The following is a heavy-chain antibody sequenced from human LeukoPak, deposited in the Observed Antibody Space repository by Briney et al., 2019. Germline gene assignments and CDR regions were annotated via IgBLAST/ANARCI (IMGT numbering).Heavy chain of an antibody. Sequence: SETLSLSCTVSEGSINTYYWSWIRQPPGKGLEYIGDIYYSGSTNYNPSLKSRVTISVDTSKNQFSLRLTSVTAADTAVYYCARAGRWLQGWFDPWGQGTLVTVSS. J-gene: IGHJ5*02. D-gene: IGHD5-24*01. CDR2: IYYSGST. V-gene: IGHV4-59*01. CDR3: ARAGRWLQGWFDP. CDR1: EGSINTYY.